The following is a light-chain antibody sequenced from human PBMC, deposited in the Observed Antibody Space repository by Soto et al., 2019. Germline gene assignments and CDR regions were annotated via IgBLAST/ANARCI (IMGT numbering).Light chain of an antibody. CDR1: QDITNY. CDR2: DAS. Sequence: DIQMTQSPASLSASVVGRISSTCPASQDITNYLSWYQQKPGKAPKLLIYDASNLEVGVPSRFSGRGSGTDFTLTISSLQPEDIATYFCQQSDDLPLNFGGGTKVDIK. J-gene: IGKJ4*01. V-gene: IGKV1-33*01. CDR3: QQSDDLPLN.